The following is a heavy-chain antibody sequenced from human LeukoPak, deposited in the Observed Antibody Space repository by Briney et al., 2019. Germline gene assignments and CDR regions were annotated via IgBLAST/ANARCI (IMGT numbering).Heavy chain of an antibody. CDR2: INHSGST. CDR1: GGSFSGYY. D-gene: IGHD3-10*01. CDR3: ARLYGSGSFRGRSYYGMDV. Sequence: SETLSLTCALYGGSFSGYYWSWIRQPPGKGLEWIGEINHSGSTNYNPSLKSRVTISVDTSKNQFSLKLSSVTAADTAVYYCARLYGSGSFRGRSYYGMDVWGQGTTVTVAS. V-gene: IGHV4-34*01. J-gene: IGHJ6*02.